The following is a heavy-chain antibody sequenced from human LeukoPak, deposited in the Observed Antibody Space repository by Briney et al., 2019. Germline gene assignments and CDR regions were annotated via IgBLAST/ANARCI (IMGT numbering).Heavy chain of an antibody. Sequence: PSETLSLTCTVSGGSISSSSYYWGWIRQPPGKGLEWIGSIYYSGSTNYNPSLKSRVTISVDTSKNQFSLKLNSVTAADTAIYYCARGNMWDYRRYYYYMDVWGKGTTVTVSS. CDR3: ARGNMWDYRRYYYYMDV. CDR2: IYYSGST. J-gene: IGHJ6*03. CDR1: GGSISSSSYY. D-gene: IGHD4-11*01. V-gene: IGHV4-39*07.